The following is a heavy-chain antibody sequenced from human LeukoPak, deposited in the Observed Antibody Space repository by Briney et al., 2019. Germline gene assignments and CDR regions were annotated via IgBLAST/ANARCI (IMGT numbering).Heavy chain of an antibody. CDR2: IYSSGST. J-gene: IGHJ5*02. Sequence: SETLSLTCSVSGDSISSYYWTWIRQPAEKGLEWIGRIYSSGSTNYNPSLKSRVTLSVDTSKNQFSLKPSSVTAADTAVYYCAREFSTNWFDPWGQGTLVTVSS. V-gene: IGHV4-4*07. CDR3: AREFSTNWFDP. CDR1: GDSISSYY.